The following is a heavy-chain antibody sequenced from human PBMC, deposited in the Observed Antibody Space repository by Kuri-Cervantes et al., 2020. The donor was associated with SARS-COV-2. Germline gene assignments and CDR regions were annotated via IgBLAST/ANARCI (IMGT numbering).Heavy chain of an antibody. Sequence: SVKVSCKASGYTFTSYGISWVRQAPGQGLEWMGGIIPIFGTANYAQKFQGRVTITADESTSTAYMELSSLRSEDTAVYYCAREEVPSDVNIVVVPAAPFDYWGQGTLVTVSS. CDR1: GYTFTSYG. CDR3: AREEVPSDVNIVVVPAAPFDY. D-gene: IGHD2-2*01. CDR2: IIPIFGTA. J-gene: IGHJ4*02. V-gene: IGHV1-69*13.